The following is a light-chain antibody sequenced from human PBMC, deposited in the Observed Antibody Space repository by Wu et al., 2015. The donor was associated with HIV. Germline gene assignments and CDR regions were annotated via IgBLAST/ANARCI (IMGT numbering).Light chain of an antibody. CDR3: QQRSTWPWT. CDR2: DAS. Sequence: EIVMTQSPDTLSVSPGERATLSCRASQSVSSNLAWYQQKPGQAPRLLISDASYRATGIPARFSGSGSGTDFTLTISSLEPEDFAIYYCQQRSTWPWTFGQGTRVEIK. CDR1: QSVSSN. J-gene: IGKJ1*01. V-gene: IGKV3-11*01.